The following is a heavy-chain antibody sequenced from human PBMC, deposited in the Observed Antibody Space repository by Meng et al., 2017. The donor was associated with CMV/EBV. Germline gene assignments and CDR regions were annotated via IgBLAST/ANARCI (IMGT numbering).Heavy chain of an antibody. CDR2: ISAYNGNT. Sequence: ASVKVSCKASGYSFTSYGIGWVRQAPGQGLEWMGWISAYNGNTNYAQKLQGIVTMTTDKSTSTAYMELRSLKSDDTAMYYCARHRIFRGELLGEWGQGTLVTVSS. V-gene: IGHV1-18*01. D-gene: IGHD1-26*01. CDR3: ARHRIFRGELLGE. J-gene: IGHJ4*02. CDR1: GYSFTSYG.